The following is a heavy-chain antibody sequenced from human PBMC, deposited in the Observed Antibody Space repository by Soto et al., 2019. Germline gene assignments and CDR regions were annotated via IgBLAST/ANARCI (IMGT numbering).Heavy chain of an antibody. Sequence: SGPTLVNPTQTLPLTCTFSGFSLSTSGMCVSWIRQPPGKALEWLARIDWDDDKYYSTSLKTRLTISKDTSKNQVVLTMTNMDPVDTATYYCARISPTRPYYYMDVWGKGTTVTVSS. D-gene: IGHD1-1*01. V-gene: IGHV2-70*11. CDR3: ARISPTRPYYYMDV. J-gene: IGHJ6*03. CDR1: GFSLSTSGMC. CDR2: IDWDDDK.